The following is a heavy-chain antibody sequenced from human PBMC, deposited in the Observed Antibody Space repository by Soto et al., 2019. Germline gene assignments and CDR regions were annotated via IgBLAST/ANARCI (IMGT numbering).Heavy chain of an antibody. CDR3: AKGASGIGEFDF. V-gene: IGHV3-30*18. CDR2: ISYDGSNK. J-gene: IGHJ4*02. D-gene: IGHD1-20*01. CDR1: GFTFSYYG. Sequence: QVQLVESGGGVVQPGRALRLSCAASGFTFSYYGMHWVGQAPGKGLEWVAVISYDGSNKYYADSVKGRFTISRDNSKNTLYLQVNSLRAEDTAVYYCAKGASGIGEFDFWGQGTLVTVSS.